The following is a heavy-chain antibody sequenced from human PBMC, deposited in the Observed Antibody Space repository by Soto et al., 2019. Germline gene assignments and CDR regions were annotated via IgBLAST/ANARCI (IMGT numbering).Heavy chain of an antibody. J-gene: IGHJ4*02. CDR3: AGPGAGSGWL. D-gene: IGHD6-19*01. V-gene: IGHV4-59*01. CDR2: IYYSGST. CDR1: GASISSSY. Sequence: SETLSLTCTASGASISSSYWSRSRQPPGRGLEWIGFIYYSGSTSYNPSLQSRVTISLDTSNNQFSLKMSSVTAADTAVYYCAGPGAGSGWLGGRETLFTVSS.